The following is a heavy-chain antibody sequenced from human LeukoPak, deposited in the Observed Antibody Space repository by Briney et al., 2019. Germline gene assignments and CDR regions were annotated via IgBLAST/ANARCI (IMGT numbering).Heavy chain of an antibody. CDR1: GYTLTELS. D-gene: IGHD5-18*01. Sequence: ASVKVSCKVSGYTLTELSMHWVRQAPGKGLEWMGGFDPEDGETIYAQKFQGRVTMTEDTSTDTAYMELSSLRSEDTAVYYWATIPHTAMGYYYGMDVWGQGTTVTVSS. CDR2: FDPEDGET. CDR3: ATIPHTAMGYYYGMDV. J-gene: IGHJ6*02. V-gene: IGHV1-24*01.